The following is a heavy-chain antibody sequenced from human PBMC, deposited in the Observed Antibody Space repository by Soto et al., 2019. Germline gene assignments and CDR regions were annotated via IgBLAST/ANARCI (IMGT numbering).Heavy chain of an antibody. Sequence: EVQLVESGGGLVKPGGSLRLFCAASGFTFSSYSMNWVRQAPGKGLEWVSSISSSSSYIYYADSVKGRFTISRDNSKNTLYLQMNSLRAEDTAVYYCAKDSRRSITMIVVVITDFDYWGQGTLVTVSS. CDR3: AKDSRRSITMIVVVITDFDY. J-gene: IGHJ4*02. V-gene: IGHV3-21*04. CDR2: ISSSSSYI. D-gene: IGHD3-22*01. CDR1: GFTFSSYS.